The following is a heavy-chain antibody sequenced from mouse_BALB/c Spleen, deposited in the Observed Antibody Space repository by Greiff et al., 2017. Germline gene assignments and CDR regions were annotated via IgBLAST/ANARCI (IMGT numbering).Heavy chain of an antibody. CDR1: GYTFTSYV. J-gene: IGHJ2*01. Sequence: VQLKESGPELVKPGASVKMSCKASGYTFTSYVMHWVKQKPGQGLEWIGYINPYNDGTKYNEKFKGKATLTSDKSSSTAYMELSSLTSEDSAVYYCARHDYADYFDYWGQGTTLTVSS. CDR3: ARHDYADYFDY. CDR2: INPYNDGT. V-gene: IGHV1-14*01. D-gene: IGHD2-4*01.